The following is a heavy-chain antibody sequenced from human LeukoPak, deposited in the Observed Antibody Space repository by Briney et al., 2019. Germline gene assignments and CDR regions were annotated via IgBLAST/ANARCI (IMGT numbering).Heavy chain of an antibody. J-gene: IGHJ4*02. V-gene: IGHV3-74*01. D-gene: IGHD3-22*01. CDR2: INTDGSST. CDR1: GFTLSSYW. Sequence: GGSLRLSCAASGFTLSSYWMHWVRQAPGKGLVWVSRINTDGSSTSYADSVKGRFTISRDNSKNSLYLQMNSLRTEDTALYYCAKDGGYDSSGYSLYYFDYWGQGTLVTVSS. CDR3: AKDGGYDSSGYSLYYFDY.